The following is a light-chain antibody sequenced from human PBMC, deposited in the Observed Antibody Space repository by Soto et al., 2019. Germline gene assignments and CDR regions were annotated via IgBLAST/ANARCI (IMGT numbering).Light chain of an antibody. CDR1: SSDVGGYNY. V-gene: IGLV2-8*01. Sequence: SPGQSVTISCTGTSSDVGGYNYVSWYQQHPGKAPKLMIYEVTKRPSGVPDRFSGSKSGNTASLTVSGLQAEDEADYYCSSYAGSNKRVFGTGTKVTV. CDR2: EVT. J-gene: IGLJ1*01. CDR3: SSYAGSNKRV.